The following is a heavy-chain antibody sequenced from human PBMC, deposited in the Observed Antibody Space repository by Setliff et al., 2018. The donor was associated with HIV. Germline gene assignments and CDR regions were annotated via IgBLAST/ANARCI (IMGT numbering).Heavy chain of an antibody. J-gene: IGHJ5*01. V-gene: IGHV5-51*01. CDR3: TTHGGSTWLHS. CDR1: AYGLTSYW. Sequence: GESLKISCKGFAYGLTSYWIGWVRQMPGKGLEWMGIINPGDSETRYSPSFQGQVTFSVDKSISTAYLHWSSLKVSDTAMYYCTTHGGSTWLHSWGQGTLVTVSS. D-gene: IGHD3-10*01. CDR2: INPGDSET.